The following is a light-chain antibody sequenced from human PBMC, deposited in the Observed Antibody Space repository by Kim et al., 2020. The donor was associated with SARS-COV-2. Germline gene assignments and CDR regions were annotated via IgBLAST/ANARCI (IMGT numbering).Light chain of an antibody. CDR3: QQSSTWPLT. Sequence: EIVLTQSPATLSLSPGARATLSCRASQSVSSYLAWYQQKPGQAPRLLIYDASTRATGIPARFSGSGSGTDFTLTTSSLEPEDFAVYSCQQSSTWPLTFGGGTKVDIK. J-gene: IGKJ4*01. CDR2: DAS. V-gene: IGKV3-11*01. CDR1: QSVSSY.